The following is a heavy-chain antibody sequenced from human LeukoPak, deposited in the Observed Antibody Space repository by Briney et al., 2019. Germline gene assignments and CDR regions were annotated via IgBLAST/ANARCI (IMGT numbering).Heavy chain of an antibody. J-gene: IGHJ2*01. CDR2: IYYSGST. V-gene: IGHV4-59*01. Sequence: SETLSLTCTVSGGSISSYYWSWIRQPPGKGLEWIGYIYYSGSTNYNPCLTSRVTISVDTSKNQLSLKLSSVPAADTAVYYCARVSVVVPAAARSYWYFDLWGRGTVVTVSS. CDR3: ARVSVVVPAAARSYWYFDL. CDR1: GGSISSYY. D-gene: IGHD2-2*01.